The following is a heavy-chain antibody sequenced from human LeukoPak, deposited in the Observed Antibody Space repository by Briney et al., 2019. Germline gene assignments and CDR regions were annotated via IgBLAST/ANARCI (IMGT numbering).Heavy chain of an antibody. CDR1: GYTFTSYG. D-gene: IGHD4-23*01. Sequence: ASVKVSCKASGYTFTSYGISWVRQAPGQGLEWMGWISAYNGNTNYAQKLQGRVTMTTDTSTSTAYMELSSLRSEDTAVYYCARDPDDGGFWFDPWGQGTLVTVSS. CDR2: ISAYNGNT. V-gene: IGHV1-18*01. CDR3: ARDPDDGGFWFDP. J-gene: IGHJ5*02.